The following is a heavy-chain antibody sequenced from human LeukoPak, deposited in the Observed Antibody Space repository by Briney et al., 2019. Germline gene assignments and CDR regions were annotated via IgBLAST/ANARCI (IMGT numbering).Heavy chain of an antibody. V-gene: IGHV1-2*02. CDR1: GYTFTGYY. D-gene: IGHD6-13*01. CDR3: GRDVDSSSWYAFDP. J-gene: IGHJ5*02. CDR2: INPNSGGT. Sequence: GASVKVSCKASGYTFTGYYMHWVRQAPGQGLEWMGWINPNSGGTNYAQKFQGRVTMTRDTSISTAYMELSRLRSDDTAVYYCGRDVDSSSWYAFDPWGQGTLVTVSS.